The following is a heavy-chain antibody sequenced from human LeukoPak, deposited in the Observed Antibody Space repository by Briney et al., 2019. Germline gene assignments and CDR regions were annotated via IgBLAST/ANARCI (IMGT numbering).Heavy chain of an antibody. CDR3: ARSKELVLYYYYGMDV. Sequence: GASVNVSCKASGGTFSSYAISWVRQAPGQGLEWMGGIIPIFGTANYAQKFQGRVTITADESTSTAYMELSSLRSEDTAVYYCARSKELVLYYYYGMDVWGQGTTVTVSS. J-gene: IGHJ6*02. CDR1: GGTFSSYA. CDR2: IIPIFGTA. D-gene: IGHD6-6*01. V-gene: IGHV1-69*13.